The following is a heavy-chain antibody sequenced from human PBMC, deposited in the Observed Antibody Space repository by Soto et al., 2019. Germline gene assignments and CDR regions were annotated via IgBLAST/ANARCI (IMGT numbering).Heavy chain of an antibody. Sequence: GGSLRLSCAASGFTFSSYGMHWVRQAPGKGLEWVAVIWYDGSNKYYADSVKGRFTISRDNSKNTLYLQMNSLRAEDTAVYYCARGVRFSVPSGASHQAVAGTRHAFDIWGQGTMVTVSS. CDR1: GFTFSSYG. CDR3: ARGVRFSVPSGASHQAVAGTRHAFDI. V-gene: IGHV3-33*01. J-gene: IGHJ3*02. D-gene: IGHD6-19*01. CDR2: IWYDGSNK.